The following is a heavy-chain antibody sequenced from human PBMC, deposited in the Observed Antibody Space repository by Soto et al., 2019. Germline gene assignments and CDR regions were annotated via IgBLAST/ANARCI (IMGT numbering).Heavy chain of an antibody. Sequence: ASVKVSCKASGYTFTSYAMNWVRQAPGQGLEWMGWINTNTGNPTYAQGFTGRFVFSLDTSVSTAYLQIRSLKAEDTAVYYCAIGYCSSTSCSNQGAFDIWGQGTMVTVSS. V-gene: IGHV7-4-1*01. CDR1: GYTFTSYA. CDR3: AIGYCSSTSCSNQGAFDI. CDR2: INTNTGNP. D-gene: IGHD2-2*01. J-gene: IGHJ3*02.